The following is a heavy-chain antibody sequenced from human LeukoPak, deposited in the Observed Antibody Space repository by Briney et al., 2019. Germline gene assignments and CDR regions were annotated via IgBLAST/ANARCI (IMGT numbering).Heavy chain of an antibody. CDR3: ARGSPMLRGRPFDY. D-gene: IGHD3-10*01. Sequence: GGSLRLSCAASGFTFRSYAMSWVRQAPGKGLEWVSAISGSGGSTYYADSVKGRFTISRDNSKNTLYLQMNSLRAEDTAVYYCARGSPMLRGRPFDYWGQGTLVTVSS. J-gene: IGHJ4*02. CDR1: GFTFRSYA. CDR2: ISGSGGST. V-gene: IGHV3-23*01.